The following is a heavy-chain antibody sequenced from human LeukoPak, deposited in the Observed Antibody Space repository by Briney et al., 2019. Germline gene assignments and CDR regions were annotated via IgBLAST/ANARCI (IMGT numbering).Heavy chain of an antibody. Sequence: PSETLSLTCTVSGGSISSGGYYWSWIRQPPGKGLEWIGYIYHSGSTYYNPSLKSRVTISVDTSKNQFSLKLSSVTAADTAVYYCARVKETDIVATMVSGAFDIWGQGTMVTVSS. D-gene: IGHD5-12*01. CDR1: GGSISSGGYY. CDR3: ARVKETDIVATMVSGAFDI. V-gene: IGHV4-30-2*01. CDR2: IYHSGST. J-gene: IGHJ3*02.